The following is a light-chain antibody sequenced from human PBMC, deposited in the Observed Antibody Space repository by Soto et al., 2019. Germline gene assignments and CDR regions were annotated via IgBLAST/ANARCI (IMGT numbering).Light chain of an antibody. Sequence: QSALTQPRSVSGSPGQSVTLSCTGTSSDVGRYNFVSWYQQHPDKAPALIIYDVTRRPSGVPDRFSGSKSGNTASLTISGLQAEDENDYYCCSYAGSYTYVFGTGTKVT. J-gene: IGLJ1*01. CDR1: SSDVGRYNF. CDR2: DVT. CDR3: CSYAGSYTYV. V-gene: IGLV2-11*01.